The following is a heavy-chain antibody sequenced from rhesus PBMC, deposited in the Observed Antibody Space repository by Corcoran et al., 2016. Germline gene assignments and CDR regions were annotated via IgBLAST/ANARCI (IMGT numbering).Heavy chain of an antibody. CDR3: ARVGSSWSEWDTVGTEWYFDL. J-gene: IGHJ2*01. V-gene: IGHV4S14*01. CDR2: IYGSGGSN. Sequence: QVQLQESGPGLVKPSETLSLTCAVSGYSISSGYYWGWIRQPPGKGLEWIGSIYGSGGSNYLNPSLKSRGTLSVDTSKNQFALKVSSGAAADTAVYYCARVGSSWSEWDTVGTEWYFDLWGPGTPITISS. CDR1: GYSISSGYY. D-gene: IGHD5-42*01.